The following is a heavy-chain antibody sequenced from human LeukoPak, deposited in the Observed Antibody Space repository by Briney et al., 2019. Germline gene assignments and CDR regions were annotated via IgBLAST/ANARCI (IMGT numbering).Heavy chain of an antibody. CDR2: IYYSGST. D-gene: IGHD3-10*01. J-gene: IGHJ4*02. CDR1: GGSISSGDYY. CDR3: ARGVGFGELFVLDY. V-gene: IGHV4-30-4*01. Sequence: SQTLSLTCTVSGGSISSGDYYWSWIRQPPGKGLEWIGYIYYSGSTYYNPSLKSRVTISVDTSKNQFSLKLSSVTAADTAVYYCARGVGFGELFVLDYWGQGTLVSVSS.